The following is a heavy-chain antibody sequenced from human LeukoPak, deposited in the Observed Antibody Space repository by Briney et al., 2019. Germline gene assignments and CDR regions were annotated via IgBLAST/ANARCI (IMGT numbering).Heavy chain of an antibody. CDR1: GYSISSGYY. CDR3: ARQDPELYSSSYYFQH. CDR2: IYHSGST. V-gene: IGHV4-38-2*01. J-gene: IGHJ1*01. D-gene: IGHD6-6*01. Sequence: PSETLSLTCAVSGYSISSGYYWGWIRQPPGKGLEWTGSIYHSGSTYYNPSLKSRVTISVDTSKNQFSLKLSSVTAADTAVYYCARQDPELYSSSYYFQHWGQGTLVTVSS.